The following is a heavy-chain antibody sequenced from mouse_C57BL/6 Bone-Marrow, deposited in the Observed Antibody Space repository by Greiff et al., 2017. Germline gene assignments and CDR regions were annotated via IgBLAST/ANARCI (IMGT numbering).Heavy chain of an antibody. CDR2: IYPGSGST. D-gene: IGHD2-5*01. J-gene: IGHJ1*03. CDR3: ARHYYSNYWYFDV. V-gene: IGHV1-55*01. CDR1: GYTFTSYW. Sequence: VQLKQPGAELVKPGASVKMSCKASGYTFTSYWITWVKQRPGQGLEWIGDIYPGSGSTNYNEKFKNKATLTVDTSSSTAYMQLSSLTSEDSAVYDGARHYYSNYWYFDVWGTGTTVTVTS.